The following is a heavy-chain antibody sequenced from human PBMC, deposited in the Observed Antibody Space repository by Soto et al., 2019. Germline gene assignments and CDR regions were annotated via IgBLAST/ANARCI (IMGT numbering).Heavy chain of an antibody. CDR3: ARDHYYDSSGYYPPHFDY. V-gene: IGHV3-64*01. CDR2: ISSNGGST. CDR1: GFTFNSYA. Sequence: EVQLVESGGGLVQPGGSLRLSCAASGFTFNSYAMHWVRQAPGKGWNMFSVISSNGGSTYYANSVKGRFTISRDNSKNTLYLQMGSLRAEDMAVYYCARDHYYDSSGYYPPHFDYWGQGTLVTVSS. J-gene: IGHJ4*02. D-gene: IGHD3-22*01.